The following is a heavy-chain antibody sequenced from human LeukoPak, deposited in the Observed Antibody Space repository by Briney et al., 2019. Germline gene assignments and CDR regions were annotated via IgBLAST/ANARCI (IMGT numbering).Heavy chain of an antibody. Sequence: SVKVSCKASGGTFSSYAISWVRQAPRQGLEWMGRLIPILGIANYAQKFQGRVTITADKSTSTAYMELSSLRSEDTAVYYCARAQIVGATVPFDYWGQGTLVTVSS. J-gene: IGHJ4*02. D-gene: IGHD1-26*01. CDR3: ARAQIVGATVPFDY. CDR1: GGTFSSYA. V-gene: IGHV1-69*04. CDR2: LIPILGIA.